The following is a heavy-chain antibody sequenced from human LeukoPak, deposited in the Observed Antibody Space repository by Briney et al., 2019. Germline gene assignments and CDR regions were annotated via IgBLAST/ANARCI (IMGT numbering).Heavy chain of an antibody. CDR3: ARLAQQLGRGVNWFDP. J-gene: IGHJ5*02. Sequence: PSETLSLTCAVYGGSFSGYYWSWIRQPPGKGLEWIGEINHSGSTNYNPSLKSRVTISVDTSKNQFSLKPSSVTAADTAVYYCARLAQQLGRGVNWFDPWGQGTLVTVSS. D-gene: IGHD6-13*01. CDR1: GGSFSGYY. V-gene: IGHV4-34*01. CDR2: INHSGST.